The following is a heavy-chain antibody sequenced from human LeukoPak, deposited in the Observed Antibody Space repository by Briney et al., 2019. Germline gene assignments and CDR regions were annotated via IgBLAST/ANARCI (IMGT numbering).Heavy chain of an antibody. CDR2: IIPIFGTA. CDR3: ARVGSAVAGTEDFDY. V-gene: IGHV1-69*05. CDR1: GGTFSSYA. D-gene: IGHD6-19*01. Sequence: ASVKVSCKASGGTFSSYAISWVRQAPGQGLEWMGGIIPIFGTANYAQKFQGRVTITTDESTSTAYMELSSLRSEDTAVYYCARVGSAVAGTEDFDYWGQGTLVTVSS. J-gene: IGHJ4*02.